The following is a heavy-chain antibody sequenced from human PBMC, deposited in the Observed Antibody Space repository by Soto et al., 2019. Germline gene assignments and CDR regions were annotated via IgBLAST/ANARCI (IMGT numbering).Heavy chain of an antibody. CDR1: GGTFSSNA. J-gene: IGHJ1*01. V-gene: IGHV1-69*01. CDR3: AKCSGADCSSFAEYFQH. CDR2: IIPILGSA. Sequence: QVQLVQSGAEVKKPGSSVKVSCKASGGTFSSNAINWVRQAPGQGLEWMGGIIPILGSANYAQKFQGRATRTADESTRTAYMELSSLRSEDTAVYYCAKCSGADCSSFAEYFQHWGQGSLVIVSS. D-gene: IGHD2-21*02.